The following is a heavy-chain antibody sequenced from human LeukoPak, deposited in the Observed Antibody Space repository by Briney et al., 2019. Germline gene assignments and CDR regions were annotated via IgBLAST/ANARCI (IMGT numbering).Heavy chain of an antibody. CDR2: IWYDGSNK. CDR3: ARDRVDTYSSSWYDY. D-gene: IGHD6-13*01. J-gene: IGHJ4*02. CDR1: GFTFSSYG. V-gene: IGHV3-33*01. Sequence: GRSLRLSCAASGFTFSSYGMHWVRQAPGKGLVWVAVIWYDGSNKYYADSVKGRFTISRDNSKNTLYLQMNSLRAEDTAVYYCARDRVDTYSSSWYDYWGQGTLVTVSS.